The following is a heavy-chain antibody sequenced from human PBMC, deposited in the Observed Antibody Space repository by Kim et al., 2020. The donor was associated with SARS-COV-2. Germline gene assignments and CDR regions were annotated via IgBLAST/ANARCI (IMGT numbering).Heavy chain of an antibody. CDR3: ARDKGGSSWTLFDY. J-gene: IGHJ4*02. Sequence: SETLSLTCTVSGGSIIDYYWNWIRQPPGKGPEWIGHIYHSGSTIYNPSLKSRVTISVDTSKNQFSLRVNSVTAADTAVYYCARDKGGSSWTLFDYWGRGT. V-gene: IGHV4-59*01. CDR2: IYHSGST. D-gene: IGHD6-13*01. CDR1: GGSIIDYY.